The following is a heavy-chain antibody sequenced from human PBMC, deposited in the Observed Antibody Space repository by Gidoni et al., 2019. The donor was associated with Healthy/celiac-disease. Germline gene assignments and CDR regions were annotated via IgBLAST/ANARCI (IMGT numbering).Heavy chain of an antibody. CDR1: GYSFTSYW. J-gene: IGHJ6*02. CDR3: ARGRYCSGGSCYEDYYYGMDV. CDR2: IYPGDSDT. Sequence: EVQLVQSGAEVKKPGESLKISCKGSGYSFTSYWIGWVRQMPGKGLEWTGIIYPGDSDTRYSPSFQGQVTISADKSISTAYLQWSSLKASDTAMYYCARGRYCSGGSCYEDYYYGMDVWGQGTTVTVSS. V-gene: IGHV5-51*01. D-gene: IGHD2-15*01.